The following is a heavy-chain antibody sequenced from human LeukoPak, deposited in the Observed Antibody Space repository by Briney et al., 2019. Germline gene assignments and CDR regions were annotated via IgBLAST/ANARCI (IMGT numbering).Heavy chain of an antibody. CDR1: GFTFSTYW. V-gene: IGHV3-7*01. CDR3: VREEGY. J-gene: IGHJ4*02. CDR2: IKQDGSHK. Sequence: GGSLRLSCAASGFTFSTYWMYWVRQAPGKGLEWVANIKQDGSHKYYVDSVKGRFTISRDNAKNSLYLHMNSLRVEDTAVYYCVREEGYWGQGTLVTVSS.